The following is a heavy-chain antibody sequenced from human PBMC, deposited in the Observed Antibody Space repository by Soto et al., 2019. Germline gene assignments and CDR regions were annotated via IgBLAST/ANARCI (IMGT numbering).Heavy chain of an antibody. CDR1: GGTFSTYT. CDR3: AGDPDSHYNDSHASSYP. J-gene: IGHJ5*02. Sequence: QVQLVQSGAEVKKPGSSVKVSCKASGGTFSTYTITWVRQAPGQGLEWMGRIIPIIGIINYAQKFQGRVTISAAKFTGTGYMELTGLRSDDTAVYYCAGDPDSHYNDSHASSYPWGQGTLVTVSS. D-gene: IGHD4-4*01. CDR2: IIPIIGII. V-gene: IGHV1-69*08.